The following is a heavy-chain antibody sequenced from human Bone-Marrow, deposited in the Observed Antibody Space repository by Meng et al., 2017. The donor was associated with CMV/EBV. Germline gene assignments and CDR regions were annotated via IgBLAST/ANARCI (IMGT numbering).Heavy chain of an antibody. D-gene: IGHD1-7*01. CDR1: GYTFTSYD. V-gene: IGHV1-2*02. CDR2: INPNSGGT. J-gene: IGHJ4*02. Sequence: KISCKATGYTFTSYDNNWVRPAPGQGHGWMGWINPNSGGTNYAKKFQGRVTMTRDTSISTAYMELSRLRSDDTAVYYCARESDNWNSKWGQGTLVTVSS. CDR3: ARESDNWNSK.